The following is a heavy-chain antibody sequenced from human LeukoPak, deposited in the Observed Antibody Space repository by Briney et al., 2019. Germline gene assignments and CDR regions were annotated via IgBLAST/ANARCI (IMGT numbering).Heavy chain of an antibody. J-gene: IGHJ4*02. CDR3: ARSRGPVVGTNYFDY. V-gene: IGHV3-20*04. D-gene: IGHD2-15*01. CDR1: RFTFDNYG. Sequence: GGSLRLSCAASRFTFDNYGMSWVRQVPGKGLEWVSGINWDGGSTGYADSVKGRFTISRDNAKNSPYVQMNSLRAEDTALYYCARSRGPVVGTNYFDYWGQGTRVTVSS. CDR2: INWDGGST.